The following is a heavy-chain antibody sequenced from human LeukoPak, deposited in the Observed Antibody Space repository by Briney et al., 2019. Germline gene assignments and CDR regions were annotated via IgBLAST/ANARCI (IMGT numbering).Heavy chain of an antibody. CDR1: GGSISTFY. Sequence: PSETLSLTCTVSGGSISTFYWSWLRQPPGKGLEWIGYIYYSGSTNYNPSLKSRVTISVDTSKNQFSLRLSSVTAADTAVYYCAREDPQTTVPEGLDVWGQGTTATVSS. J-gene: IGHJ6*02. CDR2: IYYSGST. CDR3: AREDPQTTVPEGLDV. D-gene: IGHD4-17*01. V-gene: IGHV4-59*01.